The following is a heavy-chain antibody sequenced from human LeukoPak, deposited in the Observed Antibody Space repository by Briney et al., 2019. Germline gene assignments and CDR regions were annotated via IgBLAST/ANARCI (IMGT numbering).Heavy chain of an antibody. CDR1: GFTFSTYW. D-gene: IGHD1-26*01. CDR2: IKGDKSAR. CDR3: ARDVGGSLDY. J-gene: IGHJ4*02. Sequence: GGSLRLSCAASGFTFSTYWMAWVRQVPGKGLEWVANIKGDKSARHQADSVKGRFTISRDNTQNSVYLQMSSLRGEDTAVYYCARDVGGSLDYWGQGTLVTVSS. V-gene: IGHV3-7*01.